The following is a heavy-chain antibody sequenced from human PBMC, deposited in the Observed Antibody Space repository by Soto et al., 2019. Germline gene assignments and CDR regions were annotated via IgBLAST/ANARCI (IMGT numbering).Heavy chain of an antibody. D-gene: IGHD5-18*01. V-gene: IGHV4-59*01. CDR3: ARGDSYGYVPVDY. CDR1: GCSISSYY. J-gene: IGHJ4*02. CDR2: IYYSGST. Sequence: SETLSLTCTFSGCSISSYYWSWIRQPPGKGLEWIGYIYYSGSTNYNPSLKSRVTISVDTSKNQFSLKLSSVTAADTAVYYCARGDSYGYVPVDYWGQGTLVTVSS.